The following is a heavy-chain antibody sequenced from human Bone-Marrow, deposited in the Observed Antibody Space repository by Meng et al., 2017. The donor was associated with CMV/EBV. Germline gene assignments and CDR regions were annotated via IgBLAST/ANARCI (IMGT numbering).Heavy chain of an antibody. D-gene: IGHD4-23*01. CDR3: AREFVNYGGNSFDY. J-gene: IGHJ4*02. CDR1: GFTFRSYA. Sequence: GESLKISCAASGFTFRSYAMHWVRQAPGQGLEWVAVISYDGSNKYHSDSVKGRFTISRDNSKSTLYLQMHSLRAEDTAVYYCAREFVNYGGNSFDYWGQGTLVTVSS. V-gene: IGHV3-30*04. CDR2: ISYDGSNK.